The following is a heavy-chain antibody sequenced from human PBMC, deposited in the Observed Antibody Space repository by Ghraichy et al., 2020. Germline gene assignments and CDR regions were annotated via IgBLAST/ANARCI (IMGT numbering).Heavy chain of an antibody. V-gene: IGHV3-23*01. CDR2: ISGSGGST. J-gene: IGHJ4*02. CDR1: GFTFSNYW. D-gene: IGHD3-22*01. Sequence: GGSLRLSCAASGFTFSNYWMSWVRQAPGKGLEWVSAISGSGGSTYYADSVKGRFTISRDNSKNTLYLQMNSLRAEDTAVYYCAKDLYDSSGYYYWSLSFDYWGQGTLVTVSS. CDR3: AKDLYDSSGYYYWSLSFDY.